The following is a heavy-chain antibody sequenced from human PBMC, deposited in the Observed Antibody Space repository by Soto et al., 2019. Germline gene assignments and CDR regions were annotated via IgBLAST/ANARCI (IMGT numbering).Heavy chain of an antibody. Sequence: SETLSLTCTVSGGSISSGGYYWSWIRQHPGKDLEWIGYIYYSGSTYYNPSLKSRVTISVDTSKNQFSLKLSSVTDADTAVYYCARYELRRHNWCDPWGQGTLVTVSS. D-gene: IGHD1-26*01. CDR2: IYYSGST. J-gene: IGHJ5*02. CDR1: GGSISSGGYY. CDR3: ARYELRRHNWCDP. V-gene: IGHV4-31*03.